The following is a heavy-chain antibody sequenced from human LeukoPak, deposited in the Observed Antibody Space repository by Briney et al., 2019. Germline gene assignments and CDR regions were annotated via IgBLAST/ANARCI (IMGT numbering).Heavy chain of an antibody. D-gene: IGHD4-17*01. V-gene: IGHV3-23*01. J-gene: IGHJ3*02. Sequence: GGSLRLSCAASGFTFTSHAMSWVRQAPGKGPEWVSVISGSGGSTYYADSVKGRFTISRDNSKNTLYLQMNSLRAEDTAVYYCAKDPNGDYIGTFDIWGQGTMVTVSS. CDR2: ISGSGGST. CDR1: GFTFTSHA. CDR3: AKDPNGDYIGTFDI.